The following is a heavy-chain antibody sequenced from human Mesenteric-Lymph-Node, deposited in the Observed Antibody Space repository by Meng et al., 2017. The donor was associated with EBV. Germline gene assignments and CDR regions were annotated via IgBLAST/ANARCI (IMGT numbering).Heavy chain of an antibody. CDR3: ARGPFQYCHGDACYQFDL. J-gene: IGHJ4*02. D-gene: IGHD2-15*01. CDR2: IDHSGSP. CDR1: GASVSGFS. V-gene: IGHV4-34*01. Sequence: LHHGGPELFGLLGTLSLTWAVYGASVSGFSWSWIRQSPGKGLEWIGEIDHSGSPNYNPSLKSRVTISPDTSKHQFSLKLSSVTAADTAVYYCARGPFQYCHGDACYQFDLWGQGTLVTVSS.